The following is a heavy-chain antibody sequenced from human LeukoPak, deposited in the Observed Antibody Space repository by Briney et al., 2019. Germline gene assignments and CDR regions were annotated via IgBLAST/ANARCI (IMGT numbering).Heavy chain of an antibody. D-gene: IGHD6-19*01. Sequence: SETLSLTCTVSGGSISSYYWSWIRQPPGKGLEWIGYIYYSGSTNYNPSLKSRVTISVDTSKNQFSLKLSSVTAADTAVYYCARLVAGYYCYYGMDVWGQGTTVTVSS. CDR2: IYYSGST. V-gene: IGHV4-59*01. J-gene: IGHJ6*02. CDR3: ARLVAGYYCYYGMDV. CDR1: GGSISSYY.